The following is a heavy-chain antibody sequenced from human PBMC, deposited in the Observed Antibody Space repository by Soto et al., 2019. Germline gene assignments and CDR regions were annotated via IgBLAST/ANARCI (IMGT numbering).Heavy chain of an antibody. CDR3: ARAHGPGYPKSDAFDI. J-gene: IGHJ3*02. CDR2: IIPIFGTA. D-gene: IGHD3-16*02. Sequence: GASVQVSCKASGGTFSSYAISWVRQAPGQGLEWMGGIIPIFGTANYAQKFQGRVTITADESTSTAYMELSSLRSEDTAVYYCARAHGPGYPKSDAFDIWGQGTMVTVSS. V-gene: IGHV1-69*13. CDR1: GGTFSSYA.